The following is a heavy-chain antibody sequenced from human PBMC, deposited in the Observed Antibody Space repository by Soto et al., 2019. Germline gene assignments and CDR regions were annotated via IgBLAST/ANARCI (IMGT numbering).Heavy chain of an antibody. J-gene: IGHJ4*02. Sequence: EVQLVEAGGGLIQPGGSLRLSCAASVFTVSNNYMSWVRQAPGKGLEWVSLIYSAGSTYYADSVKGRFTVSRDSSKNTLYLQMNSLRAEDTAVYYCAAYSTLDYWGQGALVTVSS. D-gene: IGHD2-2*01. V-gene: IGHV3-53*01. CDR2: IYSAGST. CDR1: VFTVSNNY. CDR3: AAYSTLDY.